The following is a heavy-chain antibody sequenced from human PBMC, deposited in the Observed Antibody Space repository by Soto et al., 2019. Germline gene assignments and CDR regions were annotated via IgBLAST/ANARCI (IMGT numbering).Heavy chain of an antibody. CDR1: GFTFSSYG. J-gene: IGHJ6*02. D-gene: IGHD3-22*01. V-gene: IGHV3-30*18. CDR3: AKRDYYDSSGYYYVYYYYYGMDV. CDR2: ISYDGSNK. Sequence: QVQLVESGGGVVQPGRSLRLSCAASGFTFSSYGMHWVRQAPGKGLEWVAVISYDGSNKYYADSVKGRFTISRDNSKNTLYLQMNSLRAEDTAVYYCAKRDYYDSSGYYYVYYYYYGMDVWGQGTTVTVSS.